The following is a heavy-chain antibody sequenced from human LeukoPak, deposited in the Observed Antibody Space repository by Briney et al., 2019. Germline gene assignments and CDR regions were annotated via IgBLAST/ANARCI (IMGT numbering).Heavy chain of an antibody. Sequence: PGGSLRLSCAASGFTSSSYAMHWVRQAPGKGLEWVAVISYDGSNKYYADSVKGRFTISRDNSKNTLYLQMNSLRAEDTAVYYCARDQRSYDYVMYYFDYWGQGTLVTVSS. V-gene: IGHV3-30*04. CDR2: ISYDGSNK. J-gene: IGHJ4*02. CDR3: ARDQRSYDYVMYYFDY. D-gene: IGHD3-16*01. CDR1: GFTSSSYA.